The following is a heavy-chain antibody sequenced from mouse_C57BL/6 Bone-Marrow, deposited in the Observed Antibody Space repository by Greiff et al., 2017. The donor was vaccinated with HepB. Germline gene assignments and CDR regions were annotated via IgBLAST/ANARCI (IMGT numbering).Heavy chain of an antibody. V-gene: IGHV1-81*01. Sequence: QVHVKQSGAELARPGASVKLSCKASGYTFTSYGISWVKQRTGQGLEWIGEIYPRSGNTYYNEKFKGKATLTADKSSSTAYMELRSLTSEDSAVYFWARSYYYGSSYAWFAYWGQGTLVTVSA. CDR1: GYTFTSYG. D-gene: IGHD1-1*01. CDR3: ARSYYYGSSYAWFAY. J-gene: IGHJ3*01. CDR2: IYPRSGNT.